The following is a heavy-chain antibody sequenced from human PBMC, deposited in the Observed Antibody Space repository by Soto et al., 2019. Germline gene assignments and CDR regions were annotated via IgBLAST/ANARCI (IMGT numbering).Heavy chain of an antibody. V-gene: IGHV3-33*01. D-gene: IGHD4-17*01. Sequence: QVQLVESGGGVVQPGRSLRLSCAGSGFTFSNYGMHWVRQAPGKGLEWVAVIWYDGTNKYYADSVKGRFTISRDNFKKTVYLQMDSLRAEDTAVYFCARDREAQTVTTPEGHWGQGTLVTVSS. CDR3: ARDREAQTVTTPEGH. CDR1: GFTFSNYG. CDR2: IWYDGTNK. J-gene: IGHJ4*02.